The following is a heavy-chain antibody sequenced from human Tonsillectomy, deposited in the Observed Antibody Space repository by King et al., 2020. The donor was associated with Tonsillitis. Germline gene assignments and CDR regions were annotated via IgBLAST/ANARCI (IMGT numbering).Heavy chain of an antibody. J-gene: IGHJ3*02. CDR2: IYYSGST. CDR3: ARAPQGYDSILGAFDI. Sequence: QLQESGPGLVKPSETLSLTCTVSGGSISSYYWSWLRQPPGKGLEWIGYIYYSGSTNYNPSLKSRVTISVDTSKNQFSLKLSSVTAADTAVYYCARAPQGYDSILGAFDIWGPGTMVTVSS. D-gene: IGHD3-22*01. V-gene: IGHV4-59*01. CDR1: GGSISSYY.